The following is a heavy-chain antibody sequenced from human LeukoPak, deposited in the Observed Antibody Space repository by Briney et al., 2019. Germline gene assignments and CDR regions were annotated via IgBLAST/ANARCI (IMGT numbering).Heavy chain of an antibody. CDR3: ARDLFSSYYFDY. Sequence: GASVKVSCKASGYTFTSYDINWVRQAPGQGLEWMGRINPNSGGTNYAQKFQGRVTMTRDTSISTAYMELSRLRSDDTAVYYCARDLFSSYYFDYWGQGTLVTVSS. CDR1: GYTFTSYD. J-gene: IGHJ4*02. CDR2: INPNSGGT. V-gene: IGHV1-2*06. D-gene: IGHD2/OR15-2a*01.